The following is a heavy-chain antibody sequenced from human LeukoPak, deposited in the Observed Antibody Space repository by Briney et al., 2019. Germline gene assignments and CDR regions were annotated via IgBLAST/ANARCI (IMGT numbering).Heavy chain of an antibody. CDR1: GVSISSSNSY. Sequence: SETLSLTCSVSGVSISSSNSYWGWIRQPPGKGLEWIGSIYYTGNTYYNASLKSRGTISIDTSKNQFSLKLTSVTAADTAVYYCAKQTGSGLFILPGGQGTLVTVSS. CDR2: IYYTGNT. D-gene: IGHD3/OR15-3a*01. CDR3: AKQTGSGLFILP. V-gene: IGHV4-39*01. J-gene: IGHJ4*02.